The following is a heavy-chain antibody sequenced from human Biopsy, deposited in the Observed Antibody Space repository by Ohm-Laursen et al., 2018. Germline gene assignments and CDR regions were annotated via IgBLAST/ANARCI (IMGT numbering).Heavy chain of an antibody. Sequence: SLRLSCAASGFTLRDYAMHWVRQVPGKGLEWVAGIKWNSGKIDYADSVKGRFTISRDNAKNSLYPHMDSLRTEDSAFYYCARDTGTMVRGVLYQWGQGTQVTVSS. J-gene: IGHJ4*02. CDR2: IKWNSGKI. CDR3: ARDTGTMVRGVLYQ. CDR1: GFTLRDYA. V-gene: IGHV3-9*01. D-gene: IGHD3-10*01.